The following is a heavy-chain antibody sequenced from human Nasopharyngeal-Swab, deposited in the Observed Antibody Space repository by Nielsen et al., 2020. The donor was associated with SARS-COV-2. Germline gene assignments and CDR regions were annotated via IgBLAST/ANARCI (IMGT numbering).Heavy chain of an antibody. Sequence: GGSLRLSCAASGFTFSSYGMHWVRPAPGKVLEWVAVIWYDGSNKYYADSVKGRFTISRDNSKNTLYLQMNSLRAEDTAVYYCARGASYYDSSGYAFDYWGQGTLVTVSS. D-gene: IGHD3-22*01. V-gene: IGHV3-33*01. CDR2: IWYDGSNK. J-gene: IGHJ4*02. CDR1: GFTFSSYG. CDR3: ARGASYYDSSGYAFDY.